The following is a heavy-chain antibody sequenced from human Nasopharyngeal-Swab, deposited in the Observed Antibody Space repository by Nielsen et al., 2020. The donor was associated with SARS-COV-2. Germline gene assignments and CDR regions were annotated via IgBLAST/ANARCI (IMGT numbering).Heavy chain of an antibody. CDR3: VRDYTVNYYGLSTDYYAPLDS. CDR1: GFNFRNFA. CDR2: IIENGADT. V-gene: IGHV3-23*01. Sequence: GSLRLSCAASGFNFRNFAMSWVRQAPGKGLEWVSGIIENGADTYYADSVKGRSTIFRDNSKNTLYLQMNSLSAEDTAVYYCVRDYTVNYYGLSTDYYAPLDSWGQGTLVTVSS. J-gene: IGHJ4*02. D-gene: IGHD3-9*01.